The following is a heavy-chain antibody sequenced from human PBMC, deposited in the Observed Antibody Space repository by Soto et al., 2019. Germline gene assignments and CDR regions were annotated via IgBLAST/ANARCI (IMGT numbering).Heavy chain of an antibody. J-gene: IGHJ6*03. Sequence: ASVKVSCKASGYSFTSYDINWVRQATGQGLEWMGWMNPNSGGTIYAQKSQGWVTMTRDTSISTAYMEVSRLRSDDAAVYYCARGVSVIYYYYYMDVWGKGTTVTVSS. CDR2: MNPNSGGT. D-gene: IGHD2-21*01. CDR3: ARGVSVIYYYYYMDV. CDR1: GYSFTSYD. V-gene: IGHV1-2*04.